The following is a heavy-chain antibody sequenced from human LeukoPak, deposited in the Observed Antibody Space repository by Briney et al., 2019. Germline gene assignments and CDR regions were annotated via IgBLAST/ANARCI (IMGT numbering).Heavy chain of an antibody. V-gene: IGHV3-11*01. Sequence: GGSLRLSCAASGFTFSDYYMSWIRQAPGKGLEWVSYISSSGSTIYYADSVKGRFTISRDNAKNSLYLQMNSLRAEDTAVYYCAKTIIAVELAYFDYWGQGTLVTVSS. D-gene: IGHD6-19*01. CDR3: AKTIIAVELAYFDY. CDR1: GFTFSDYY. CDR2: ISSSGSTI. J-gene: IGHJ4*02.